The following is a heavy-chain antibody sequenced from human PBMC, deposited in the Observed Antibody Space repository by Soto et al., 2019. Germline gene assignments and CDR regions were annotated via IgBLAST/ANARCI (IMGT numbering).Heavy chain of an antibody. J-gene: IGHJ3*02. D-gene: IGHD3-22*01. CDR3: ARHDPARNYCDSSGYYYPDAFDI. CDR2: IYYSGST. V-gene: IGHV4-39*01. CDR1: GGSISSSSYY. Sequence: SETLSLTCTVSGGSISSSSYYWGWIRQPPGKGLEWIGSIYYSGSTYYNPSLKSRVTISVDTSKNQFSLKLSSVTAADTAVYYCARHDPARNYCDSSGYYYPDAFDIWGQGTMVTVSS.